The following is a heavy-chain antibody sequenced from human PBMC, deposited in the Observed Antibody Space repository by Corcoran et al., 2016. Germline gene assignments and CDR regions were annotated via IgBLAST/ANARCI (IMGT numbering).Heavy chain of an antibody. Sequence: QVHLQPSGPGLVKPSQTLSLTCAISGASVSSNSATWNWIRQSPSRGLEWLGRTYYRSKWNNDYAVSVKSRITINPDTSKNQVSLQLNSVTPEDTAVYYCARSAYYKEWFDPWGQGTLVTVSS. CDR1: GASVSSNSAT. CDR2: TYYRSKWNN. V-gene: IGHV6-1*01. D-gene: IGHD1-26*01. J-gene: IGHJ5*02. CDR3: ARSAYYKEWFDP.